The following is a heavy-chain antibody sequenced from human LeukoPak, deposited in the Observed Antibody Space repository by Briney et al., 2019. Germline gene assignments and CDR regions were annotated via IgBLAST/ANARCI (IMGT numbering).Heavy chain of an antibody. CDR1: GYTFTSYY. V-gene: IGHV1-2*02. J-gene: IGHJ4*02. Sequence: ASVKVSCESSGYTFTSYYIHWVRQAPGQGLEWMGWINPNSGAITSAQKFHDTLTMTRDTSINTAYMELRWLRSVDTAVYLCARGSGLPDSNGFHYFDYWGQGTLVTVSS. CDR3: ARGSGLPDSNGFHYFDY. D-gene: IGHD3-22*01. CDR2: INPNSGAI.